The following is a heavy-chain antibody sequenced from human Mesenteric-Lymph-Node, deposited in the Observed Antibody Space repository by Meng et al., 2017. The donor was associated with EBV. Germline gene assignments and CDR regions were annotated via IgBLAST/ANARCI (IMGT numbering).Heavy chain of an antibody. V-gene: IGHV2-5*02. CDR2: IYWDDDK. Sequence: QITWKESGPTRVKPTQTLTLTCTFSGFSLSTSGVGVGWIRQPPGKALEWLALIYWDDDKRYSPSLKSRLTITKDTSKNQVVLTMTNMDPVDTATYYCARAVVVITGDWFDPWGQGTLVTVSS. CDR1: GFSLSTSGVG. J-gene: IGHJ5*02. CDR3: ARAVVVITGDWFDP. D-gene: IGHD3-22*01.